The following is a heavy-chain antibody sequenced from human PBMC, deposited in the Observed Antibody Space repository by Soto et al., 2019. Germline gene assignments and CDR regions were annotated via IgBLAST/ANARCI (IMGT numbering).Heavy chain of an antibody. Sequence: PGGSLRLSCAASGFTFSTYWMDWVRQTPGKGLEWVANINQDGSEKNYVDSVKGRFTIYRDNAKNSLYLQMSSLTAEDSALYYCSRSLDSWSQGTLVTVSS. CDR1: GFTFSTYW. J-gene: IGHJ4*02. CDR2: INQDGSEK. CDR3: SRSLDS. V-gene: IGHV3-7*01.